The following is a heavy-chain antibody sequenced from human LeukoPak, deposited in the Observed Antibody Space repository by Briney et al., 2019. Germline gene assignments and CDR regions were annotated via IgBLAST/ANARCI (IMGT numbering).Heavy chain of an antibody. D-gene: IGHD2-2*01. CDR2: SSGSGGST. V-gene: IGHV3-23*01. Sequence: GGSLRLSCAASGFIFSSYAMSWVRQAPGKGLEWVSASSGSGGSTYYADSVKGRFTISRDNSKNTLYLQMNSLRAEDTAVYYCAKGGQVVPAAMYYFDYWGQGTLVTVSS. CDR3: AKGGQVVPAAMYYFDY. CDR1: GFIFSSYA. J-gene: IGHJ4*02.